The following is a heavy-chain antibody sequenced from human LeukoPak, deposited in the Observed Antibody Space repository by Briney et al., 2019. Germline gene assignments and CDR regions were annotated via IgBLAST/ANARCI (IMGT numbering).Heavy chain of an antibody. V-gene: IGHV6-1*01. Sequence: SQTLSLTCAISGDSVSSNSAAWNWIRQSPSRGLEWLGKTYYRSKWYNDYAVSVKSRITINPDTSKNQFSLQLNSVTPEDTAVYYCARVSRRRPNQNYYGSGSPFDYWGQGTLVTVSS. CDR1: GDSVSSNSAA. CDR3: ARVSRRRPNQNYYGSGSPFDY. J-gene: IGHJ4*02. CDR2: TYYRSKWYN. D-gene: IGHD3-10*01.